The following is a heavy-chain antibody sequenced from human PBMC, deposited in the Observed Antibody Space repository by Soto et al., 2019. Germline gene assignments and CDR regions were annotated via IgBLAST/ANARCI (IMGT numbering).Heavy chain of an antibody. V-gene: IGHV3-30*18. CDR3: AKARDSYDVLTGQKRYFDS. D-gene: IGHD3-9*01. CDR1: GFTFSSYG. Sequence: GGSLRLSCAASGFTFSSYGMHWVRQAPGKGLEWVAVISYDGSNKYYADSVKGRFTISRDNSKNTLYLQMNSLRAEDTAVYYCAKARDSYDVLTGQKRYFDSWGQGTLVTVSS. J-gene: IGHJ4*02. CDR2: ISYDGSNK.